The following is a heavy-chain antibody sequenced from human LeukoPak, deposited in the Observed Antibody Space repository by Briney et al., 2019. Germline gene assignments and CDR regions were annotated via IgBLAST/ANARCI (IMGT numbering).Heavy chain of an antibody. Sequence: GGSLGLSCAASGFTFSSYWMSWVRQAPGKGLEWVATIKQDGTDKYYVDSVKGRFTISRDNARNSLYLQMNSLRAEDTAVYYCARDPEGPTTPENWGRGTLVTVSS. V-gene: IGHV3-7*01. J-gene: IGHJ4*02. D-gene: IGHD1-14*01. CDR3: ARDPEGPTTPEN. CDR2: IKQDGTDK. CDR1: GFTFSSYW.